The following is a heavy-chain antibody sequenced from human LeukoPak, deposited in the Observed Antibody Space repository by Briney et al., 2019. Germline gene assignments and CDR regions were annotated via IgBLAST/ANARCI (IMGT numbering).Heavy chain of an antibody. CDR2: VIPIIDEV. CDR3: AKDFCSGGACYYLGSGDAFDI. D-gene: IGHD2-15*01. Sequence: VASVKVSCKASGGTFTSYAFSWVRQAPGQGLEWIGRVIPIIDEVFYAQKFQDRVAITADKSTSTVYMELSGLRSEDTAVYYCAKDFCSGGACYYLGSGDAFDIWGQGAMVTVSS. CDR1: GGTFTSYA. V-gene: IGHV1-69*04. J-gene: IGHJ3*02.